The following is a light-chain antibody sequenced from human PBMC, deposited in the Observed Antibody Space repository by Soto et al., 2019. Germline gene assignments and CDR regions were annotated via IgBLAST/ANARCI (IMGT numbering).Light chain of an antibody. J-gene: IGKJ2*01. CDR3: QQYNNLPYT. Sequence: EIVMTQSPATLSVSPGERATLSCRASQSVSSNLAWYQQQPGQAPRLLIYGASTRATGIPDRFSGSGSGTEVTLTISSLQSEDCAVYYCQQYNNLPYTFGQGTKLELK. V-gene: IGKV3-15*01. CDR1: QSVSSN. CDR2: GAS.